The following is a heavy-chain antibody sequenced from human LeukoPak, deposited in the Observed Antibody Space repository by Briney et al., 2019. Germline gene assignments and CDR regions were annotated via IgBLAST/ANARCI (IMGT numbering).Heavy chain of an antibody. Sequence: SETLSLTXAVYGGSFSTYYWNWIRQPPGKGLEWIGEINHSGITNYNPSLKSRVIISVDTSKKQSSLRLTSVTAADTAVYYCARGEPGGREYWGQGTLVTVSS. V-gene: IGHV4-34*01. CDR1: GGSFSTYY. D-gene: IGHD3-10*01. CDR2: INHSGIT. J-gene: IGHJ4*02. CDR3: ARGEPGGREY.